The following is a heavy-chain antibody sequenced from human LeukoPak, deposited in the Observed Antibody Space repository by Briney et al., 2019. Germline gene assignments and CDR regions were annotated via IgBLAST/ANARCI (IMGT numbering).Heavy chain of an antibody. Sequence: PGGSLRLSCTVSGFTFRDYAMSWVRQAPGKGLGWVGFIRSKAYGGTTEYAASVKGRFTISTDDSKSIAYLQMNSLKTEDTAVYYCTRDPIHSYWGQGTLVTVSS. J-gene: IGHJ4*02. CDR3: TRDPIHSY. CDR2: IRSKAYGGTT. V-gene: IGHV3-49*04. D-gene: IGHD1-26*01. CDR1: GFTFRDYA.